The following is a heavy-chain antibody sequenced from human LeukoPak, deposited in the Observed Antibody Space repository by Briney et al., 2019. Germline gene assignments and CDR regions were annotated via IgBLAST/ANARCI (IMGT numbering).Heavy chain of an antibody. Sequence: PSETLSLTCAVYGGAFSGYYWSWIRQPPGKGLEWSGEINHSGSTNYNPSLKSPVTISVHTSKNQFSLKLSSVTAADTAVYYCARKRGLRWSLDYWGQGTLVTVSS. CDR2: INHSGST. D-gene: IGHD4-23*01. CDR3: ARKRGLRWSLDY. J-gene: IGHJ4*02. CDR1: GGAFSGYY. V-gene: IGHV4-34*01.